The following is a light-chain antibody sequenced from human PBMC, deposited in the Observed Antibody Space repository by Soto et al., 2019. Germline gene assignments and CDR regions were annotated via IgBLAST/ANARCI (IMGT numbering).Light chain of an antibody. J-gene: IGKJ1*01. V-gene: IGKV3-11*01. CDR3: QQRSNWSWT. CDR2: DAS. Sequence: EIMLTQSPATLSVSPWERATLSCMASQSVSSNLAWYQQKPGQAPRLLIYDASTRATGIPARFSGSGSGTDFTLTISSLEPEDFAVYYCQQRSNWSWTFGQGTKVDIK. CDR1: QSVSSN.